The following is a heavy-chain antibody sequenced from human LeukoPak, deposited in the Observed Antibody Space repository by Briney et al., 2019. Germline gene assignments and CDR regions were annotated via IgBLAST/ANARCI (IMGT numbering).Heavy chain of an antibody. V-gene: IGHV1-18*01. CDR3: ARDDNYGIFVNVDY. CDR2: ISTSTGDT. Sequence: GASVKVSCKTSGYSFILYGISWVRQAPGQGPEWMGWISTSTGDTTYTQKFQGRVTLTTDTSTSTAYMELSSLRSDDTAVYYCARDDNYGIFVNVDYWGQGTLVTVSS. J-gene: IGHJ4*02. CDR1: GYSFILYG. D-gene: IGHD4-11*01.